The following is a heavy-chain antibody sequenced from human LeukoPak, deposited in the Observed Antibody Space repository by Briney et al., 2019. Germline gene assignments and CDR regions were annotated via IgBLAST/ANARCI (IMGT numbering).Heavy chain of an antibody. J-gene: IGHJ4*02. CDR3: ARAVGRSSSWSPIPGGDFDY. D-gene: IGHD6-13*01. CDR1: GFTFSSYE. Sequence: GGSLRLSCAASGFTFSSYEMNWVRQAPGKGLGWVSYISSSGSTIYYADSVKGRFTISRDNAKNSLYLQMNSLRAEDTAVYYCARAVGRSSSWSPIPGGDFDYWGQGTLVTVSS. CDR2: ISSSGSTI. V-gene: IGHV3-48*03.